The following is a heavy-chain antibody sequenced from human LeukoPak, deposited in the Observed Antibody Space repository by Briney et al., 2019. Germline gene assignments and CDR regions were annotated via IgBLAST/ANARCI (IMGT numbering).Heavy chain of an antibody. Sequence: ASVEVSCKASGYTFIGYYMHWVRQAPGQGLEWMGWINPNSGGTNYAQKFQGRVTMTRDTSISTAYMELSSLRSDDAAVYYCARGVAVAGTKYFDLWGQGTLVTVSS. V-gene: IGHV1-2*02. CDR2: INPNSGGT. CDR3: ARGVAVAGTKYFDL. J-gene: IGHJ4*02. D-gene: IGHD6-19*01. CDR1: GYTFIGYY.